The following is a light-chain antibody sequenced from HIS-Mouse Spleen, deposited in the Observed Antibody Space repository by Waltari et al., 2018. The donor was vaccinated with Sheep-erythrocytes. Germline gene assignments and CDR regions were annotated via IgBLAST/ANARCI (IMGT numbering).Light chain of an antibody. V-gene: IGKV3-20*01. CDR3: QQYGSSPT. J-gene: IGKJ2*01. CDR1: QSVSSSY. Sequence: EIVLTQSPGTLSLSPGERAPLSCRASQSVSSSYLAWYQQKPGQAPRLLIYGASSRATGIPDRFSGSGSGTDFTLTISRLEPEAFAVYYCQQYGSSPTFGQGTKLEIK. CDR2: GAS.